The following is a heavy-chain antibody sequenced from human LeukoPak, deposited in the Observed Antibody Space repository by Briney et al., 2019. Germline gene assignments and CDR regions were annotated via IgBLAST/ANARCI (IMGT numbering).Heavy chain of an antibody. D-gene: IGHD4-17*01. CDR1: GYTLTELS. CDR2: FDPEDGET. Sequence: GASVKVSCKVSGYTLTELSMHWVRQAPGKGLERMGGFDPEDGETICAQKFQGRVTMTEDTSTDTAYMELSSLRSEDTAVYYCATNGERSYGMDVWGQGTTVTVSS. CDR3: ATNGERSYGMDV. J-gene: IGHJ6*02. V-gene: IGHV1-24*01.